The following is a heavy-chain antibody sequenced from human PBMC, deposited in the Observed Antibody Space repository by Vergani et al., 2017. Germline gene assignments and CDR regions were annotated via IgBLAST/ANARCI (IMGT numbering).Heavy chain of an antibody. CDR1: GGSLTSSSYY. CDR2: IYHSGGA. D-gene: IGHD3-9*01. J-gene: IGHJ4*02. Sequence: QLHLQESGPGLVKPSETLSLTCTVSGGSLTSSSYYLGWIRQPPGKGLEWIGNIYHSGGAYYNPSLKGRVTISVDTSKNQFSLEVASVTAADKAIYFCARTESFILRYFHWALWGQGTLVTVSS. CDR3: ARTESFILRYFHWAL. V-gene: IGHV4-39*01.